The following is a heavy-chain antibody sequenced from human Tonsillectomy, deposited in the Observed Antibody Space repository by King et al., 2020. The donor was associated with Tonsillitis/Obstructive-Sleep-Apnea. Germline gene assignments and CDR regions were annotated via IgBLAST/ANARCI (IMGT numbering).Heavy chain of an antibody. D-gene: IGHD7-27*01. J-gene: IGHJ6*03. CDR2: ISSSGITI. Sequence: VQLVESGGGLVQPGGSLRLSCAASGFTFDNYEMNWVRQAPGKGLEWVSYISSSGITIYYADSVKGRFTISRDNAKSSLYLQMNSLRAEDTALYYCVRGRLPIPRDKAKISLYVQMNRLRAEDTALFYFVGGGGLGKGYYDYYYMDVWGKGTTVTVSS. CDR1: GFTFDNYE. CDR3: VRGRLPIPRDKAKISLYVQMNRLRAEDTALFYFVGGGGLGKGYYDYYYMDV. V-gene: IGHV3-48*03.